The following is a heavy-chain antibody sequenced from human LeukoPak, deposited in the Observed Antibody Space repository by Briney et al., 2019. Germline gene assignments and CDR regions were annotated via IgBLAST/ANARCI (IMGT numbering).Heavy chain of an antibody. CDR2: INGGNGNT. V-gene: IGHV1-3*01. D-gene: IGHD3-22*01. J-gene: IGHJ4*02. CDR3: ANPRYDSSGYYYVD. CDR1: GYTFIDYT. Sequence: GASVKVSCKASGYTFIDYTMHWLRQAPGQRLDWMGWINGGNGNTKYSPEFQGRVTITRDTSASTGYMELSSLRSEDTAVYYCANPRYDSSGYYYVDWGQGTLVTVSS.